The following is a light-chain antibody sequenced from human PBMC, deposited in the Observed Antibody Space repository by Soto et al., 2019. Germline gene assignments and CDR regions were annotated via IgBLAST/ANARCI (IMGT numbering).Light chain of an antibody. CDR1: QSISSY. J-gene: IGKJ4*01. CDR3: QQSYSTLSLT. V-gene: IGKV1-39*01. CDR2: AAS. Sequence: DIQMTQSPSSLSASVGDRVTITCRASQSISSYLNWYQQKPGKAPKLLIYAASSLQSGVPSRFSGSGSETDFTLTISSLQPEDFATYYCQQSYSTLSLTLGGGTKVDIK.